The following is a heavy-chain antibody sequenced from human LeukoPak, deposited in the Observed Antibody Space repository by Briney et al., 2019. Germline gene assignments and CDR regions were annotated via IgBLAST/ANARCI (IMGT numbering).Heavy chain of an antibody. Sequence: PSETLSLTCTVSGGSISSSSYYWGWIRQPPGKGLEWIGSIYHSGSTYYNPSLKSRVTISVDTSKNQFSLKLSSVTAADTAVYYCARGNVDTAIKFDYWGQGTLVTVSS. CDR2: IYHSGST. V-gene: IGHV4-39*07. D-gene: IGHD5-18*01. CDR1: GGSISSSSYY. J-gene: IGHJ4*02. CDR3: ARGNVDTAIKFDY.